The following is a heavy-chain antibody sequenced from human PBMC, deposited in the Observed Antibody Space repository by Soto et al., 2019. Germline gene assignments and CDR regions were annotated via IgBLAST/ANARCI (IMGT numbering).Heavy chain of an antibody. V-gene: IGHV1-69*13. Sequence: SLKVSCKSSGGTFSNCGIIWVRQATGQGLEWMGGIIPIFDTTNYAQKLQGRITIIADESTNTVYMELSNLRSADTGVYYCARAPILVSVTLHENYFDSWGQGTLVNVSS. CDR2: IIPIFDTT. CDR1: GGTFSNCG. CDR3: ARAPILVSVTLHENYFDS. D-gene: IGHD2-21*02. J-gene: IGHJ4*02.